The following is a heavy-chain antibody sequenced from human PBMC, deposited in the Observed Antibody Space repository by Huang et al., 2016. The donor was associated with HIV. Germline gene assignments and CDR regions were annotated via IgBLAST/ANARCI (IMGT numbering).Heavy chain of an antibody. CDR3: AHSKVGTSSFDY. D-gene: IGHD1-26*01. CDR1: GFSLSTYGVG. CDR2: IYWDDDK. V-gene: IGHV2-5*02. J-gene: IGHJ4*02. Sequence: QITLKESGPTLVKPTQTLTLTCTFSGFSLSTYGVGVGWIRQPPGKALDGLALIYWDDDKRYRPSLRRRLTISKDTSKTQVVLTMTNLDPVDTATYYCAHSKVGTSSFDYWGQGILVIVSS.